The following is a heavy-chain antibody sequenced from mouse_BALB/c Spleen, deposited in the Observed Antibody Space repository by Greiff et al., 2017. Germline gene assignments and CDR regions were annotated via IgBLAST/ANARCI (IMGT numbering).Heavy chain of an antibody. CDR3: ARAGTADY. J-gene: IGHJ2*01. Sequence: QVQLQQSGAELVRPGTSVKVSCKASGYAFTNYLIEWVKQRPGQGLEWIGVINPGSGGTNYNEKFKGKATLTADKSSSTAYMQLSSLTSDDSAVYFCARAGTADYWGQGTTLTVSS. D-gene: IGHD4-1*01. CDR1: GYAFTNYL. CDR2: INPGSGGT. V-gene: IGHV1-54*01.